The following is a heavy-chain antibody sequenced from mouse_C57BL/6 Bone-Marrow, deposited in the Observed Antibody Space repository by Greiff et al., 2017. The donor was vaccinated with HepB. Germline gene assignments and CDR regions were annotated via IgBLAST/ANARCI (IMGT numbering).Heavy chain of an antibody. CDR3: AREPTTVVPYYYAMDY. V-gene: IGHV1-9*01. Sequence: VQLQQSGAELMKPGASVKLSCKATGYTFTGYWIEWVKQRPGHGLEWIGEILPGSGSTNYNEKFKGKATFTADTSSNTAYMQLSSLTTEDSAIYYCAREPTTVVPYYYAMDYWGQGTSVTVSS. CDR2: ILPGSGST. CDR1: GYTFTGYW. J-gene: IGHJ4*01. D-gene: IGHD1-1*01.